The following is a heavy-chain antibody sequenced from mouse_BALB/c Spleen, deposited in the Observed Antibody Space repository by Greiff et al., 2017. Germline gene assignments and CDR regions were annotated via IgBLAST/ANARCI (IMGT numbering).Heavy chain of an antibody. CDR2: INPSTGYT. Sequence: QVQLKESGAELAKPGASVKMSCKASGYTFTSYWMHWVKQRPGQGLEWIGYINPSTGYTEYNQKFKDKATLTADKSSSTAYMQLSSLTSEDSAVYYCARDESAMDYWGQGTSVTVSS. CDR3: ARDESAMDY. V-gene: IGHV1-7*01. CDR1: GYTFTSYW. J-gene: IGHJ4*01.